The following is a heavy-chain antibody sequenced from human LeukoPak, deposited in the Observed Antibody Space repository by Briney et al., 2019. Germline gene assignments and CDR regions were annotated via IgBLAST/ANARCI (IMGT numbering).Heavy chain of an antibody. CDR2: IIPIFGTA. D-gene: IGHD3-9*01. J-gene: IGHJ4*02. V-gene: IGHV1-69*13. CDR3: PRDGDTYYDILTGYPTFDY. CDR1: GGTFSSYA. Sequence: GASVKVSFKASGGTFSSYAISWVRQAPGQGLEWMGGIIPIFGTANYPQKLQERVTITADESTSTANMELSRLPSEHTAGYYCPRDGDTYYDILTGYPTFDYWGQGTLVTVSS.